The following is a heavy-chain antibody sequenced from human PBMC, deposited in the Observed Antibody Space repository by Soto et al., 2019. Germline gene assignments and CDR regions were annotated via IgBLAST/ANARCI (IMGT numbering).Heavy chain of an antibody. CDR3: AKRTCGSDDYFDY. J-gene: IGHJ4*02. CDR2: ISGSGGST. CDR1: GFTFSSYA. Sequence: EVQLLESGGGLVQPGGSLRLSCAASGFTFSSYAMSWVRQAPGKGLERVSVISGSGGSTNYADSVKGRFSISRDNSKNTLYLQMYSLRADDTAVYYCAKRTCGSDDYFDYWGQGTLVTVSS. D-gene: IGHD1-26*01. V-gene: IGHV3-23*01.